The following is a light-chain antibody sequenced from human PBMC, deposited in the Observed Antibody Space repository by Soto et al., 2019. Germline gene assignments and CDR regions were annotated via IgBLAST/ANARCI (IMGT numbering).Light chain of an antibody. CDR1: QSVSSSY. CDR3: HQYGSSAWT. J-gene: IGKJ1*01. CDR2: GAS. V-gene: IGKV3-20*01. Sequence: EIVLTQSPGTLSLSPGERATLSCRASQSVSSSYLAWYQQNPGQAPRLLIYGASSRATGIPDRFSGSGSGTDFTLTISRLEPEDFAVYYCHQYGSSAWTFGQGTKV.